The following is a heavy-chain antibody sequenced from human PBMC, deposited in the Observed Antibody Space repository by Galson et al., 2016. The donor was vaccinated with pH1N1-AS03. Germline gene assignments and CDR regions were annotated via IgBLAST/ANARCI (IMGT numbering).Heavy chain of an antibody. Sequence: SLRLSCAASGFTFSSYSFNWVRQAPGKGLEWISYIRTTGTLVYYADSVKGRFTISRDNAKSSLYLQMSSLRAEDTAVYYCAREASNGYYSVHADLWGQGTLVTVSS. D-gene: IGHD3-22*01. CDR1: GFTFSSYS. J-gene: IGHJ5*02. CDR3: AREASNGYYSVHADL. CDR2: IRTTGTLV. V-gene: IGHV3-48*01.